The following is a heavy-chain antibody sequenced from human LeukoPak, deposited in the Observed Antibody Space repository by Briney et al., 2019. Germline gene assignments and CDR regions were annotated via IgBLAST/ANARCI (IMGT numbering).Heavy chain of an antibody. J-gene: IGHJ4*02. CDR1: GFTFSSYA. CDR2: INSNGGIT. V-gene: IGHV3-64D*09. Sequence: PGGSLRLSCSASGFTFSSYAMHWVRQAPGKGLEYVSAINSNGGITFYADSMKGRFTISRDDSKNTLYLQMSSLRAEDTAIYYCVKGVAARLDYWGQGILVTVSS. D-gene: IGHD6-6*01. CDR3: VKGVAARLDY.